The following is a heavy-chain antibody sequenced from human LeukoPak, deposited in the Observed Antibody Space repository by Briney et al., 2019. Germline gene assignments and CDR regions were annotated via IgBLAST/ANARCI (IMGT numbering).Heavy chain of an antibody. CDR1: GFTFSSYG. V-gene: IGHV3-30*18. Sequence: GRSLRLSCAASGFTFSSYGMHWVRQAPGKGLEWVAAISYDESNQSYADSVKGRFTISRDNSKNTLYLQMNSLRAEDTAVYYCAKARPTYMFRGVPLDVWGKGTTVTVSS. D-gene: IGHD3-10*01. J-gene: IGHJ6*04. CDR3: AKARPTYMFRGVPLDV. CDR2: ISYDESNQ.